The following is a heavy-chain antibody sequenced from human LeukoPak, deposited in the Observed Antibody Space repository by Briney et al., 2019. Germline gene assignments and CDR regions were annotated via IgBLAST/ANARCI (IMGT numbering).Heavy chain of an antibody. J-gene: IGHJ6*03. CDR1: GGSISSYY. Sequence: SETLSLTCTVSGGSISSYYWSWIRQPPGKGLEWIGSIHYSGSTNYNPSLKSRVTISVDTSKNQFSLKLSSVTAADTAVYYCARVALRYYYYYMDVWGKGTTATVSS. D-gene: IGHD4-17*01. CDR2: IHYSGST. CDR3: ARVALRYYYYYMDV. V-gene: IGHV4-59*08.